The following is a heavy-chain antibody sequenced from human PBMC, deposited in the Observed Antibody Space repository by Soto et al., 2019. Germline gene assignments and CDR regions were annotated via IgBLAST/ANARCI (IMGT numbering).Heavy chain of an antibody. J-gene: IGHJ5*02. V-gene: IGHV3-23*01. D-gene: IGHD3-3*01. CDR1: GFTFSSYA. Sequence: EVQLLESGGGLVQPGGSLRLSCAASGFTFSSYAMSWVRQAPGKGLEWVSAISGSGGSTYYADSVKGRFTISRDNSKNTLYLQMNSLRAEDTAVYYCAKVGDFWSGYLPNWFDPWGQGTLVTVSS. CDR2: ISGSGGST. CDR3: AKVGDFWSGYLPNWFDP.